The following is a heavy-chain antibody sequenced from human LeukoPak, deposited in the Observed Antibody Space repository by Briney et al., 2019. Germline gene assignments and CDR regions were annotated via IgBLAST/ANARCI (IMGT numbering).Heavy chain of an antibody. CDR1: GGSFSSSDYY. V-gene: IGHV4-39*01. CDR2: IYYSGTT. Sequence: SETLSLTCTVSGGSFSSSDYYWGWIRQRPGKGLEWIGSIYYSGTTYYNPSLKSRVTISVDTSKKQFSLKLRSVTAADTAVYYCARHEWGITNAFDIWGQGTMVTVSS. D-gene: IGHD1-14*01. CDR3: ARHEWGITNAFDI. J-gene: IGHJ3*02.